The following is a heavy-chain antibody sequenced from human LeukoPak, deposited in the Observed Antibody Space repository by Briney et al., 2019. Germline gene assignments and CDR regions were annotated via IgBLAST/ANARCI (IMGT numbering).Heavy chain of an antibody. V-gene: IGHV3-30*02. CDR3: AKDRGGIVVVPAAILTQSLIDY. Sequence: GSLRLSCAASGFTFSSYGMHWVRQAPGKGLEWVAFIRYDGSNKYYADSVKGRFTISRDNSKNTLYLQMNSLRAEDTALYYCAKDRGGIVVVPAAILTQSLIDYWGQGTLVTVSS. CDR1: GFTFSSYG. J-gene: IGHJ4*02. CDR2: IRYDGSNK. D-gene: IGHD2-2*01.